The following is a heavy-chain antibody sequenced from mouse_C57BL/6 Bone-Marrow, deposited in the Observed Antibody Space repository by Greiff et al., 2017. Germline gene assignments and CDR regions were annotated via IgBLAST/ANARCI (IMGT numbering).Heavy chain of an antibody. Sequence: EVQLMESGAELVRPGASVKLSCTASGFNFKDDYIHWVKQRPEQGLEWIGWIDPEIGDTEYATKFQGKATITSDTSSNTAYLQLSSLTSEDTAVYYCSSYDGDYFDFWGQGTPLTVAA. J-gene: IGHJ2*01. CDR2: IDPEIGDT. CDR1: GFNFKDDY. D-gene: IGHD2-3*01. CDR3: SSYDGDYFDF. V-gene: IGHV14-4*01.